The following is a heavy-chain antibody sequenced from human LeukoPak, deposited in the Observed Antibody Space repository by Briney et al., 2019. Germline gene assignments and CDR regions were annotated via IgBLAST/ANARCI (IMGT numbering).Heavy chain of an antibody. CDR1: GFTFSSYE. V-gene: IGHV3-48*03. Sequence: PGGSLRLSCAASGFTFSSYEMNWVRQAPGKGLEWVSYISSSGSTIYYADSVKGRFTISRDNAKNSLYLQMNSLRAEDTAVYYCARQGRPGPFDYWGQGTLVTVCS. J-gene: IGHJ4*02. D-gene: IGHD3-10*01. CDR2: ISSSGSTI. CDR3: ARQGRPGPFDY.